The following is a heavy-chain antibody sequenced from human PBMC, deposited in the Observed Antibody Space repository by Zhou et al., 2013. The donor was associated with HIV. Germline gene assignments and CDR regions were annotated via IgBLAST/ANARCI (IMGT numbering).Heavy chain of an antibody. J-gene: IGHJ5*02. CDR3: ARSQANSGYDSWFDP. CDR1: GGTFSXYA. D-gene: IGHD5-12*01. Sequence: QVQLVQSGAEVKKPGSSVKVSCKASGGTFSXYAXSWVRQAPGQGLEWMGRIIPILGIANYAQKFQGRVTITADKSTSTAYMELSSLRSEDTAVYYCARSQANSGYDSWFDPWGQGTLVTVSS. CDR2: IIPILGIA. V-gene: IGHV1-69*04.